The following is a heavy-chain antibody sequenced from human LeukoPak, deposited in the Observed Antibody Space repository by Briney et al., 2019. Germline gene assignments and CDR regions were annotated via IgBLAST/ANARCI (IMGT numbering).Heavy chain of an antibody. V-gene: IGHV4-34*01. CDR1: GGSFSGYY. Sequence: SETLSFTCAVYGGSFSGYYWSWIRQPPGKGLEWIGEVNHSGSTNYNPSLKSRVTISVDTSKNQFSLKLSSVTAADTAVYYCARGRGRRFGELLSHWFDPWGQGTLVTVSS. J-gene: IGHJ5*02. CDR2: VNHSGST. CDR3: ARGRGRRFGELLSHWFDP. D-gene: IGHD3-10*01.